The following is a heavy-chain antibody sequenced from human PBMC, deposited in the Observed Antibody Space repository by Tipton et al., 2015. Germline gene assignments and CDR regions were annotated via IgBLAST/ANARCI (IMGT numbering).Heavy chain of an antibody. Sequence: TLSLTCSVSGGSIDSYYWSWIRQPPGKGLDWIGYIYYSGSTNYNPSLKSRVSISVDTSKSQFSLTLNSVAAADTAVYYCARDLEHGMDVWGHGTTVTVSS. J-gene: IGHJ6*02. D-gene: IGHD5-24*01. CDR2: IYYSGST. CDR3: ARDLEHGMDV. CDR1: GGSIDSYY. V-gene: IGHV4-59*01.